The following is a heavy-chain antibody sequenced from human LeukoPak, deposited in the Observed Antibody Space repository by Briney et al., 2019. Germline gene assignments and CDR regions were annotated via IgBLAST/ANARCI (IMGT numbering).Heavy chain of an antibody. Sequence: ASVKVSCKASGYTFTNYGISWVRQAPGQGLEWMGWIRAYNGKTNYAQKLQGRATMTTDTSTSTAYMELRNLRSDDTAVYYCARYHGDYDAFDMWGQGTMVTVSS. V-gene: IGHV1-18*01. CDR1: GYTFTNYG. D-gene: IGHD4-17*01. J-gene: IGHJ3*02. CDR3: ARYHGDYDAFDM. CDR2: IRAYNGKT.